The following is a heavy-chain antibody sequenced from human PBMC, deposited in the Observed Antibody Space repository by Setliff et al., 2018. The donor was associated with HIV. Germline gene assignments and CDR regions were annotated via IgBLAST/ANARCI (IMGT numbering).Heavy chain of an antibody. CDR2: ISGSGSSI. D-gene: IGHD6-13*01. CDR1: GFTFTTYA. CDR3: ASTFSSSWYPGDYYYYAMDV. J-gene: IGHJ6*02. V-gene: IGHV3-21*01. Sequence: GESLKISCAASGFTFTTYAMNWVRQAPGKGLEWVSSISGSGSSIYYADSVKGRFTISRDNAKNSLYLQMNSLRADNTAVYYCASTFSSSWYPGDYYYYAMDVWGQGTTVTVSS.